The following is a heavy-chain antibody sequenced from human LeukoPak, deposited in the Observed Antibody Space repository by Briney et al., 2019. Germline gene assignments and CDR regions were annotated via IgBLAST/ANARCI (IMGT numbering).Heavy chain of an antibody. J-gene: IGHJ5*02. CDR1: GFTFSSYG. CDR2: IRYDGSNK. V-gene: IGHV3-30*02. D-gene: IGHD3-3*01. CDR3: AKDSRYYDFWSGYSPKNWFDP. Sequence: GGSLRLSCAASGFTFSSYGMHWVRQAPGKGLEWVAFIRYDGSNKYYVDSVKGRFTISRDNSKNTLYLQMNSLRAEDTAVYYCAKDSRYYDFWSGYSPKNWFDPWGQGTLVTVSS.